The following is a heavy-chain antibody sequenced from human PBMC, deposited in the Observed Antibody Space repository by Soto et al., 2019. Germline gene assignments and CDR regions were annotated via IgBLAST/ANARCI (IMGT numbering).Heavy chain of an antibody. D-gene: IGHD4-17*01. V-gene: IGHV1-18*01. CDR2: VIAYSGDT. Sequence: ASVKVSCKASGGTFSSYTISWVRQAPGQGLEWMGRVIAYSGDTNYAEKLQGRVTMTTDTSTSTAYMELRSLRSDDTAVYYCARIYGDYALDYWGQGTLVTVSS. CDR1: GGTFSSYT. CDR3: ARIYGDYALDY. J-gene: IGHJ4*02.